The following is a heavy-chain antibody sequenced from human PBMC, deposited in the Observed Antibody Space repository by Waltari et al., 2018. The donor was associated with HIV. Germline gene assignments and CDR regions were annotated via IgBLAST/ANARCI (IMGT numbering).Heavy chain of an antibody. V-gene: IGHV3-33*06. CDR3: VKERGPFNGFDI. Sequence: QVYLMESGGGVVQPGGSLKLSCAASGFTFSSYGMHWVRQAPGKGLGWVAVIWTDGYNKFYADSVRGRFTFSRDNSKYTLSLQMNSLRAEDTDLYYCVKERGPFNGFDIWGQGTMVTVSS. CDR1: GFTFSSYG. J-gene: IGHJ3*02. D-gene: IGHD3-16*01. CDR2: IWTDGYNK.